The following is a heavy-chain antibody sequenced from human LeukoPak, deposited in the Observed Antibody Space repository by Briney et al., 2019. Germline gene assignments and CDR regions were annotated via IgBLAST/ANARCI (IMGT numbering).Heavy chain of an antibody. CDR2: TSFDGSNT. D-gene: IGHD3-10*01. CDR3: VRDPDHLRGVHFDY. J-gene: IGHJ4*02. V-gene: IGHV3-30*03. Sequence: GGSLRLSCAASGFIFSDYGMHWVRQAPGKGLEWVSVTSFDGSNTYYADSVKGRFTISRDNSKNTLYLQMNSLRAEDTAVYYCVRDPDHLRGVHFDYWGQGILVTVSS. CDR1: GFIFSDYG.